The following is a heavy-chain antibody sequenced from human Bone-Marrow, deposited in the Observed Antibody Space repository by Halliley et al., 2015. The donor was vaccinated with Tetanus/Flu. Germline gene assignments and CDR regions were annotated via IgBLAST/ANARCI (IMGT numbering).Heavy chain of an antibody. D-gene: IGHD5-12*01. J-gene: IGHJ4*02. V-gene: IGHV3-30*09. CDR3: ARDGWTATIVNIFEY. Sequence: WLALISFDGTSEYSAESVKGRFVVSRDISNNTLFLRMDSLRSEDTVVYYCARDGWTATIVNIFEYWGQGTPVTVSA. CDR2: ISFDGTSE.